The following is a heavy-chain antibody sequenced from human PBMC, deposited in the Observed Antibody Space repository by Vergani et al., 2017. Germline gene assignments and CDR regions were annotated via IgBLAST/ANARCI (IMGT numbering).Heavy chain of an antibody. J-gene: IGHJ4*02. D-gene: IGHD2-8*01. CDR1: GYTFTGYY. CDR2: INPNSGGT. CDR3: ARDHAEVGPGYCTNGVCYGIYYFDY. Sequence: QVQLVQSGAEVKKPGASVKVSCKASGYTFTGYYMHWVRQAPGQGREWMGWINPNSGGTNYAQKVQGRVTMTRDTSISTAYMERSRLRSDDTAVYYCARDHAEVGPGYCTNGVCYGIYYFDYWGQGTLVTVSS. V-gene: IGHV1-2*02.